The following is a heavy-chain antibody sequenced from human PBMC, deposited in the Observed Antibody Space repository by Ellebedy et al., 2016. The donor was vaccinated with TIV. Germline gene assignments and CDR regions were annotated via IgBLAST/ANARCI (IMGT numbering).Heavy chain of an antibody. Sequence: SGPTLVKPTQTLTLTCTFSGFSLSTSGVGVGWIRQPPGKALEWLALIYWDDDKRYSPSLKSRLTIIKDTSKNQVVLTMTNMDPVDTATYYCAHRLIGEYSSSWYYWGQGTLVTVSS. J-gene: IGHJ4*02. CDR3: AHRLIGEYSSSWYY. CDR2: IYWDDDK. V-gene: IGHV2-5*02. D-gene: IGHD6-13*01. CDR1: GFSLSTSGVG.